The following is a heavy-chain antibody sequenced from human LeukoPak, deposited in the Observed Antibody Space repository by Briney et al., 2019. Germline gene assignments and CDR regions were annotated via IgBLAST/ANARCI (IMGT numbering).Heavy chain of an antibody. J-gene: IGHJ4*02. D-gene: IGHD1-26*01. CDR2: IYFSGNT. CDR1: GGSITSSSFY. V-gene: IGHV4-39*02. CDR3: ARDYLGAGTVGATSGY. Sequence: PSETLSLTCTVSGGSITSSSFYWGWVRQPPGKGLEWIESIYFSGNTHYNPSLKSRLTISVDTSKNQFSLNLSSVTAADTAVYYCARDYLGAGTVGATSGYLGQGTLVTVSS.